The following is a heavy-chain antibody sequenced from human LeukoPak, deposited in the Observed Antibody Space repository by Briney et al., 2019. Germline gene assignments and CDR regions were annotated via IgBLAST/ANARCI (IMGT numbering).Heavy chain of an antibody. V-gene: IGHV4-61*02. Sequence: SETLSLTCTVSGGSISSGSYYWSWIRQPAGKGLEWIGRIYTSGSTNYNPSLKSRVTISVDTSKNQFSLKLSSVTAADTAVYYCARDERTRAFDIWGQGTMVTVSS. CDR3: ARDERTRAFDI. CDR1: GGSISSGSYY. J-gene: IGHJ3*02. CDR2: IYTSGST. D-gene: IGHD3-3*01.